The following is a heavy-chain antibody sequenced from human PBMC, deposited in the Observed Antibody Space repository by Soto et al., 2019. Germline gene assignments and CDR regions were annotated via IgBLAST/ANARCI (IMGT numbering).Heavy chain of an antibody. V-gene: IGHV1-69*01. J-gene: IGHJ5*02. Sequence: QVQLVQSGAELRKPGSSVKVSCKSSGGTFSRHAINWVRQAPGQGLEWMGGIIPLFGTTNYAQKFKGRLTITADESTNTTYMELSSLKSEDADVYYCARASIHGSSWYFWFDPWGQGALVTVSS. CDR3: ARASIHGSSWYFWFDP. D-gene: IGHD6-13*01. CDR2: IIPLFGTT. CDR1: GGTFSRHA.